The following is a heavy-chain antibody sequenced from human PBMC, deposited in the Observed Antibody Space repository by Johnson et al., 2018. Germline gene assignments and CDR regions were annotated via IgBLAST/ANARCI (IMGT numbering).Heavy chain of an antibody. CDR1: GFSFGEYA. CDR3: TRFNWKIDYYFYMDV. D-gene: IGHD1-20*01. J-gene: IGHJ6*03. Sequence: EVQLVESGGGLVQPGRSLRLSCTASGFSFGEYAMSWFRQAPGKGLEWVAFIRRESFGGTTEYAASVKGRFTISRDDSKSFAYLQMNSLRTEDTAVYYCTRFNWKIDYYFYMDVWGKGTTVIVSS. CDR2: IRRESFGGTT. V-gene: IGHV3-49*03.